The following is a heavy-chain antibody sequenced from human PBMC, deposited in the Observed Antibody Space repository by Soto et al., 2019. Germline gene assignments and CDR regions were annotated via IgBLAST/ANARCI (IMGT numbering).Heavy chain of an antibody. D-gene: IGHD3-16*01. V-gene: IGHV1-18*04. CDR1: GYTFTSYG. CDR2: ISAYNGNT. J-gene: IGHJ3*02. Sequence: ASVKVSCKASGYTFTSYGISWVRQAPGQGLEWMGWISAYNGNTNYAQKLQGRVTMTTDTSTRTDYMELRSLRSDDTAVYYRARARTWGGGENAFDILGQGTMVTVSS. CDR3: ARARTWGGGENAFDI.